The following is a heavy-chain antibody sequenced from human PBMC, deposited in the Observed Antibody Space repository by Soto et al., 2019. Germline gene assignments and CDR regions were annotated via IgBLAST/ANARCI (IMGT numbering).Heavy chain of an antibody. CDR3: ARDPVAGTYFDY. CDR1: GYTFISYG. CDR2: INAFNGNT. Sequence: QVQLVQSGAEVKKPGASVKVSCKASGYTFISYGISWVRQAPGQGLEWMGWINAFNGNTNYAQKLQGRVTTTRDTSTSTAYMELRSLRSDDTAVYYCARDPVAGTYFDYWGQGTLVTVSS. V-gene: IGHV1-18*01. D-gene: IGHD6-19*01. J-gene: IGHJ4*02.